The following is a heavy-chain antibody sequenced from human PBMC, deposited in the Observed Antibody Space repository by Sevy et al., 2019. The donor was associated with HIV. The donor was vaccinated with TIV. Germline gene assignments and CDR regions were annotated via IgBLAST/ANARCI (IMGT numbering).Heavy chain of an antibody. D-gene: IGHD5-12*01. CDR1: GFTLSSYA. V-gene: IGHV3-23*01. CDR2: ISGSGGST. CDR3: AKDPNVILATIRGDAFDI. Sequence: GGSLRLSCAASGFTLSSYAMSWVRQAPGKGLEWVSAISGSGGSTYYADSVKGRFTISRDNSKNTLYLQMNSLRAEDTAVYYCAKDPNVILATIRGDAFDIWGQGTMVTVSS. J-gene: IGHJ3*02.